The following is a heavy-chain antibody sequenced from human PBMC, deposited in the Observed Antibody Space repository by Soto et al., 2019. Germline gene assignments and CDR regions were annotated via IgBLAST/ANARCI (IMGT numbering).Heavy chain of an antibody. CDR1: SASLGDHS. CDR2: VHPSGST. V-gene: IGHV4-34*01. CDR3: ARGKPSGYRFGPRNFFYYGLDV. D-gene: IGHD5-18*01. Sequence: PETLSLTCAVFSASLGDHSWAWIRQSPEKGLEWIGEVHPSGSTDYNPSLKSRLTLSLDTSKNQFSLKVASVTAADTAVYFCARGKPSGYRFGPRNFFYYGLDVWGPGTTVTAP. J-gene: IGHJ6*02.